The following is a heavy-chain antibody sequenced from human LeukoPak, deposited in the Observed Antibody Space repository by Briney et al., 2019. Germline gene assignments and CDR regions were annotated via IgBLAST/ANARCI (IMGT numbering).Heavy chain of an antibody. V-gene: IGHV3-15*01. D-gene: IGHD3-9*01. CDR1: GFTFSNAW. CDR2: IKSKTDGGAT. J-gene: IGHJ4*02. Sequence: PGGSLRLSCAASGFTFSNAWMTWVRQAPGKGLEWVGRIKSKTDGGATDYAAPVKGRFTIPRDDSKKTLYLQMNSLKIEDTAVYYCTSIFWAYWGQGTLVTVSS. CDR3: TSIFWAY.